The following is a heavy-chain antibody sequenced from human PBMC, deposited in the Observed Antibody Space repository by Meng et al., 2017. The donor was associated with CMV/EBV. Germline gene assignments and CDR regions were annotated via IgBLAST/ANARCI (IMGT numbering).Heavy chain of an antibody. CDR2: ISYDGSNK. D-gene: IGHD3-3*01. J-gene: IGHJ6*02. Sequence: GESLKISCAASGFTFSSYAMHWVRQAPGKGLEWVAVISYDGSNKYYADSVKGRFTISRDNSKNTLYLQMNSLRAEDTAVYYCASAAYYDFWSGYYLGRHNNYGMDVWGQGTTVTVSS. CDR1: GFTFSSYA. CDR3: ASAAYYDFWSGYYLGRHNNYGMDV. V-gene: IGHV3-30-3*01.